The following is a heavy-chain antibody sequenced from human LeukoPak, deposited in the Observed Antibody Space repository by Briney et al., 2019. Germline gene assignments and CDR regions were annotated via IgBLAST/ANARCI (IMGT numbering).Heavy chain of an antibody. V-gene: IGHV4-4*07. CDR3: ARDRGTTVTNYYYYYMDV. Sequence: SETLSLTCTVSGGSLSSYYWSWIRQPAGKGLEWIGRIYTSGSTNYNPSLKSRVTMSVDTSKNQFSLKLSSVTAAGTAMYYCARDRGTTVTNYYYYYMDVWGKGTTVTVSS. J-gene: IGHJ6*03. CDR1: GGSLSSYY. CDR2: IYTSGST. D-gene: IGHD4-17*01.